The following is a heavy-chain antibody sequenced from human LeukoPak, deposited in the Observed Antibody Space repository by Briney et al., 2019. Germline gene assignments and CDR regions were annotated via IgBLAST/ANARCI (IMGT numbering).Heavy chain of an antibody. J-gene: IGHJ4*02. CDR2: INHSGST. CDR1: GGSFSGYY. V-gene: IGHV4-34*01. CDR3: ARFSSSGGHYFDY. D-gene: IGHD6-6*01. Sequence: KPSETLSLTCAVYGGSFSGYYWSWIRQPPGRELEWIGEINHSGSTNYNPSLKSRVTISVDTSKNQFSLKLSSVTAADTAVYYCARFSSSGGHYFDYWGQGTLVTVSS.